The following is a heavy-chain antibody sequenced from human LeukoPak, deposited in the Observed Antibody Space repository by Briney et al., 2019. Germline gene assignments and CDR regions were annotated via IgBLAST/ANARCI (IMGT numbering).Heavy chain of an antibody. D-gene: IGHD2/OR15-2a*01. CDR3: ARSPTFRGWFNP. CDR1: GFTFSSYA. J-gene: IGHJ5*02. CDR2: ISGSGGST. Sequence: GGSLRLSCAASGFTFSSYAMSWVRQAPGKGLEWVSAISGSGGSTYYADSVKGRFTISRDNSKNTLYLQVGSLRVEDTAVYYCARSPTFRGWFNPWGQGTLVTVSS. V-gene: IGHV3-23*01.